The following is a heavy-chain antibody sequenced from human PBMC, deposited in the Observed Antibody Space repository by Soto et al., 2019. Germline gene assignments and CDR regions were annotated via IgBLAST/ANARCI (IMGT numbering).Heavy chain of an antibody. Sequence: SETLSLTCTVSGGSVSSYYWSWIRQPPGKGLEWIGYIYYSGSTNYNPSLKSRVTISVDTSKNQFSLKLSSVTAADTAVYYCARDQEALDVWGKGTTVTVSS. V-gene: IGHV4-59*02. CDR2: IYYSGST. J-gene: IGHJ6*04. CDR1: GGSVSSYY. CDR3: ARDQEALDV.